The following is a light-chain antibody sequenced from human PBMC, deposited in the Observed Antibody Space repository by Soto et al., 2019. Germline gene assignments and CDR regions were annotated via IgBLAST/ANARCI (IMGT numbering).Light chain of an antibody. J-gene: IGLJ2*01. CDR1: SSNVGRNT. V-gene: IGLV1-44*01. Sequence: QSVLTQPPSASGTPGQRVTISCSGSSSNVGRNTVNWYQQFPGTAPRLPIYTYNQRPSGVPDRFSGSRSGTSASLAISGLQSEDEADYYCAAWDDSLNGPVFGGGTKLTVL. CDR2: TYN. CDR3: AAWDDSLNGPV.